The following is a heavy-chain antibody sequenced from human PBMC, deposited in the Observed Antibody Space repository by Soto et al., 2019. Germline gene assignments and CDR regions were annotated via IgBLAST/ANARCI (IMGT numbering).Heavy chain of an antibody. CDR2: IDGSSATT. Sequence: EVQILESGEGLVQPGGSLRLSCAASGFTFSDYAMRWVRQAPGKGLEWDSAIDGSSATTNYADSVKGRFPISRDNSKNALFLHMSGLRAEGTAVYYCARDSRASIYSGLAAWGQGTTVIVSS. V-gene: IGHV3-23*01. D-gene: IGHD1-26*01. J-gene: IGHJ6*02. CDR1: GFTFSDYA. CDR3: ARDSRASIYSGLAA.